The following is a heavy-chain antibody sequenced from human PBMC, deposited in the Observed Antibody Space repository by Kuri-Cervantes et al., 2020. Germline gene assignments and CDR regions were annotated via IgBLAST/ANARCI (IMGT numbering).Heavy chain of an antibody. J-gene: IGHJ4*02. CDR2: ISYDGSNK. D-gene: IGHD3-22*01. V-gene: IGHV3-30*18. Sequence: GESLKISCAASGFTFGDYGMSWVRQAPGKGLEWVAVISYDGSNKYYADSVKGRFTISRDNSKNTLYLQMNSLRAEDTAVHYCAKDALQDYYDSSGYHELGYWGQGTLVTVSS. CDR1: GFTFGDYG. CDR3: AKDALQDYYDSSGYHELGY.